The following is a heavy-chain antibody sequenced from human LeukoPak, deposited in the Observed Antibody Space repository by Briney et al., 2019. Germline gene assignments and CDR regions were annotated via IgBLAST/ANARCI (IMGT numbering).Heavy chain of an antibody. CDR3: SLAVAGTTGAFDI. CDR1: GGSISSYY. V-gene: IGHV4-59*12. CDR2: IYFSGST. D-gene: IGHD6-19*01. J-gene: IGHJ3*02. Sequence: SETLSLTCTVSGGSISSYYWSWIRQPPGKGLEWIGYIYFSGSTNYNPSLKSRVTISVDTSKNQFSLKLSSVTAADTAVYYCSLAVAGTTGAFDIWGQGTMVTVSS.